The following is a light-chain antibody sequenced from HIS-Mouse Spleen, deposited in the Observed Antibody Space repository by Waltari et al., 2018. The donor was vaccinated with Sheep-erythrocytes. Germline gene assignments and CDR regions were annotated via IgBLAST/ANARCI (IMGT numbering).Light chain of an antibody. CDR2: DVS. V-gene: IGLV2-11*01. CDR3: CSYAGSYNHV. J-gene: IGLJ1*01. CDR1: SSDVGGSNF. Sequence: QSALTQPPPVSGSPGQSVTISSTGTSSDVGGSNFVSWYQQHPGKAPKLMIYDVSKRPSGVPDRFSGSKSGNTASLTISGLQAEDEADYYCCSYAGSYNHVFATGTKVTVL.